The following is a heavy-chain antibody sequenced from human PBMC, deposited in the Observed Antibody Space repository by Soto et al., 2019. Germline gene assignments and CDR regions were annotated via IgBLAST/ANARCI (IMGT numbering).Heavy chain of an antibody. CDR1: GGPVGAPVW. CDR3: ARVRQGCSANNCYFDP. J-gene: IGHJ5*01. V-gene: IGHV4-4*02. D-gene: IGHD1-1*01. CDR2: VHISGHS. Sequence: SETLSLTHTLPGGPVGAPVWWIWVRQSPEKGLEWIAEVHISGHSNYNPSLRSRVSVSIDSSKNQFYLNLNSVTAADTAIYYCARVRQGCSANNCYFDPWGQGTQVTVSS.